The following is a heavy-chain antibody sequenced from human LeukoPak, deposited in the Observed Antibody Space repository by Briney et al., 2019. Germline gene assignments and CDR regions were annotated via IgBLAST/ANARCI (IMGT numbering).Heavy chain of an antibody. CDR3: ARERVENQQLVGGNY. J-gene: IGHJ4*02. CDR1: GGSISSNY. Sequence: PSETLSLTCTVSGGSISSNYMSWVRQAPGKGLEWVSVIYSGGSTYYADSVKGRFTISRDNSKNTLYLQMNSLRAEDTAVYYCARERVENQQLVGGNYWGQGTLVTVSS. CDR2: IYSGGST. D-gene: IGHD6-6*01. V-gene: IGHV3-66*01.